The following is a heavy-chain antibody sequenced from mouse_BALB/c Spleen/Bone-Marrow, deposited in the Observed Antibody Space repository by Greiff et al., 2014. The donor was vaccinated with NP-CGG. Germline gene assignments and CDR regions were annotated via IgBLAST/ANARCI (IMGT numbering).Heavy chain of an antibody. CDR2: INSNGGST. CDR3: ARDYDYDY. J-gene: IGHJ2*01. CDR1: GFTFSSYG. V-gene: IGHV5-6-3*01. Sequence: VQLQQSGGGLVQPGGSLKLSCAASGFTFSSYGMSWVRQTPDKRLELVATINSNGGSTYYPYSVKGRFTISRDNAKNTLYLQMSSLKSEDTAMYYCARDYDYDYWGQGTTLTVSS. D-gene: IGHD2-4*01.